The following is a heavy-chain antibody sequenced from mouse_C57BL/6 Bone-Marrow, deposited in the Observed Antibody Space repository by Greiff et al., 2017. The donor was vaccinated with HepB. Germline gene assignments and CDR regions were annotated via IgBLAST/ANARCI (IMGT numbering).Heavy chain of an antibody. Sequence: EVKLVESGGGLVKPGGSLKLSCAASGFTFSSYAMSWVRQTPEKRLEWVATISAGGSYTYYPDNVKGRFTISRDNAKNTLYLQMSHLKSEDTAMYYCARPIPAWFAYWGQGTLVTVSA. CDR1: GFTFSSYA. CDR3: ARPIPAWFAY. J-gene: IGHJ3*01. V-gene: IGHV5-4*03. CDR2: ISAGGSYT. D-gene: IGHD2-12*01.